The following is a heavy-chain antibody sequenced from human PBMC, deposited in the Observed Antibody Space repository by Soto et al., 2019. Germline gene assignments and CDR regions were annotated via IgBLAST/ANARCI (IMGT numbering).Heavy chain of an antibody. V-gene: IGHV1-18*03. D-gene: IGHD3-22*01. CDR2: ISTYSGNT. CDR1: GYRFSSYG. Sequence: GSVKVSFKACGYRFSSYGICLVRQAPGQGLQWMGWISTYSGNTNFAQDFRDRLTMTTDTSTNTAYMELRSLRSDDMAVYYCVRVNEGVYYDSRGYYDFWGQGTMVTVSS. CDR3: VRVNEGVYYDSRGYYDF. J-gene: IGHJ4*02.